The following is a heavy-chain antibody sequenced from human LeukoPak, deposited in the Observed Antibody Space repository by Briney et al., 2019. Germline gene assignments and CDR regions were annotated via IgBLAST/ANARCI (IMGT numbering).Heavy chain of an antibody. V-gene: IGHV1-2*02. CDR1: GYTFTGHY. CDR3: ARVEYCTKGVCINFDL. D-gene: IGHD2-8*01. CDR2: INPNSGGT. J-gene: IGHJ4*02. Sequence: ASLKVSCKASGYTFTGHYIHWLRQAPGQGLEWMGWINPNSGGTKYAQKFQGRVTVTRDTSTSTAYMELSGLRADDTAAHYCARVEYCTKGVCINFDLWGQGTLVTVSS.